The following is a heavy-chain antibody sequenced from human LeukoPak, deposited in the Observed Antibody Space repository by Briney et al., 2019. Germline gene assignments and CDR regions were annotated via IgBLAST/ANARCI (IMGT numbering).Heavy chain of an antibody. J-gene: IGHJ4*02. CDR2: IYTTGTT. V-gene: IGHV4-4*07. CDR1: SGSIISYY. Sequence: SETLSLTCTVSSGSIISYYLGWVRQPPGKGLEWIGRIYTTGTTQYNPSAKSRVPLSMDTSTNQFSLKVKSMTPPGPALLYRGRQCYSASHYFFDYWSQGTLVAVS. CDR3: GRQCYSASHYFFDY. D-gene: IGHD2-21*01.